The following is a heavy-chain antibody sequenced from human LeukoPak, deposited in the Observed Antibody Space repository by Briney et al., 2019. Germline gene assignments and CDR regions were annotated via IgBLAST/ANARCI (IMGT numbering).Heavy chain of an antibody. CDR3: ARGPVTAIPGDLDY. CDR2: IWYDGSNK. J-gene: IGHJ4*02. D-gene: IGHD2-21*02. V-gene: IGHV3-33*01. Sequence: PGRSLRLSCAASGFTFSSYGRHWVRQAPGKGLEWVAVIWYDGSNKYYADSVKGRFTISRDNSKNTLYLQMNSLRAEDTAVYYCARGPVTAIPGDLDYWGQGTLVTVSS. CDR1: GFTFSSYG.